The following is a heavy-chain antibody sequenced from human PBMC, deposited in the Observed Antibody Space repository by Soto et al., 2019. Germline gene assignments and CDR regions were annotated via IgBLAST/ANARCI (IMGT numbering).Heavy chain of an antibody. J-gene: IGHJ4*02. D-gene: IGHD1-26*01. CDR2: IKQDGSEK. Sequence: EVQLVESGGGLVQPGGSLRLSCAGSGFIFGNFWMTWVRQAPGKGLEWVANIKQDGSEKYYVDSVNGRFTISRDNVKNSLYLQMNSLRSEDTAVYYCARGTGGATSSGKDQFDYWGQGTLVPVSS. CDR3: ARGTGGATSSGKDQFDY. V-gene: IGHV3-7*01. CDR1: GFIFGNFW.